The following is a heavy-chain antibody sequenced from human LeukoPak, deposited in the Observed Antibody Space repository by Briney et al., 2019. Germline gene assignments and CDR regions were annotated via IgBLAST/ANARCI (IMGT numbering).Heavy chain of an antibody. CDR1: GYTFTNYG. V-gene: IGHV1-18*04. D-gene: IGHD2-15*01. Sequence: ASVKVSCKASGYTFTNYGISWVRQAPGQGLEWMGWISAYNGNTNYAQKLRGRVTMTTDTSTSTAYMELRSLRSDDTAVYYCARRYCSGGSCYSWDFDYWGQGTLVTVSS. CDR2: ISAYNGNT. J-gene: IGHJ4*02. CDR3: ARRYCSGGSCYSWDFDY.